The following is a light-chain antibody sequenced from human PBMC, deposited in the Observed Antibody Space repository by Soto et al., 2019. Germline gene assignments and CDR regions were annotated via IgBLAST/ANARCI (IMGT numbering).Light chain of an antibody. J-gene: IGLJ2*01. CDR2: DAS. V-gene: IGLV2-14*03. CDR1: KSDIGGYNY. Sequence: QSALTQPASVSGSPGKSIPISCTETKSDIGGYNYVSWYQQHPGKAPKLMFYDASNRPSGVSYRFSGSKSGNTASLTISGLQAEDEADYYCSSYTSRSTLGVFGGGTKLTVL. CDR3: SSYTSRSTLGV.